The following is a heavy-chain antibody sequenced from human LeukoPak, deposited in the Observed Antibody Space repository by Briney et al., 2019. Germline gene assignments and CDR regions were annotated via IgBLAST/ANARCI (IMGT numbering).Heavy chain of an antibody. V-gene: IGHV4-34*01. CDR1: GGSFTNYY. D-gene: IGHD5-18*01. CDR2: INHSGST. Sequence: SETLSLTCAVYGGSFTNYYWSWIRQPPGKGLEWIGEINHSGSTKYNPSLKSRVTISIDTSKNQLSLKLSSVTAADTAVYYCARGRRTAPIDYWGQGTLVTVSS. CDR3: ARGRRTAPIDY. J-gene: IGHJ4*02.